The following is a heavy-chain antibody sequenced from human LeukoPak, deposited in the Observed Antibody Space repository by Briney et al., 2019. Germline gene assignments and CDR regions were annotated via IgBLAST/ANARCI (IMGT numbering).Heavy chain of an antibody. V-gene: IGHV1-18*01. J-gene: IGHJ4*02. D-gene: IGHD1-26*01. Sequence: ASVKVSWKASGYTFTSYGISWVRQAPGQGLEWMGWISAHNGDTNYAQKFQGRVSMTTDTSTSTGYMELRSLTSDDTAVYYCARDLKRTVGATTTSDYWGQGTLVTVSS. CDR3: ARDLKRTVGATTTSDY. CDR2: ISAHNGDT. CDR1: GYTFTSYG.